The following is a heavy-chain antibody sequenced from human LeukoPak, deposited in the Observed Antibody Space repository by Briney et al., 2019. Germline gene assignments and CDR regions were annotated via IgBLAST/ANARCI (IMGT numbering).Heavy chain of an antibody. D-gene: IGHD3-10*01. V-gene: IGHV1-2*02. J-gene: IGHJ4*02. CDR3: ARDRITMVRGVTSTSDY. CDR1: GYTFTGYY. CDR2: INPNSGGT. Sequence: ASVKVSCKASGYTFTGYYMHWVRQAPGQGLEWMGWINPNSGGTNYAQKFQGRVTMTRDTSISTAYMELSRLRSDDTAVYYCARDRITMVRGVTSTSDYWGQGTLVIVSS.